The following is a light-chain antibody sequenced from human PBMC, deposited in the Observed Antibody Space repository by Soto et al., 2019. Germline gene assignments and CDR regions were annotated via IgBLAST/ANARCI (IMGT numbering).Light chain of an antibody. J-gene: IGLJ1*01. CDR3: CSYAGSSYYV. Sequence: QSVLTQPPSASGTPGQRVTISCSGSSSNIGSHYVSWFQHLPGTAPKLLISTNNQRPSGVPDRFSGSKSGTSGALAISGLRSEDEADYYCCSYAGSSYYVFGSGTKLTVL. CDR2: TNN. CDR1: SSNIGSHY. V-gene: IGLV1-47*01.